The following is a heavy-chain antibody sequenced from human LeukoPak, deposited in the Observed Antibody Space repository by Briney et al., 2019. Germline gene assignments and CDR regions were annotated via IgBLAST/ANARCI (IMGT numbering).Heavy chain of an antibody. CDR3: ARVPTSGYDSNVGYFDY. J-gene: IGHJ4*02. CDR1: GFTFSSYA. Sequence: GGSLRLSCVASGFTFSSYAMHWVRQAPGKGLEWVAVIPYDGTNKYYADSVKGRFTISRDNSKNTLYLQMNSLRAEDTAVYYCARVPTSGYDSNVGYFDYWGQGTLVTVSS. D-gene: IGHD5-12*01. V-gene: IGHV3-30*04. CDR2: IPYDGTNK.